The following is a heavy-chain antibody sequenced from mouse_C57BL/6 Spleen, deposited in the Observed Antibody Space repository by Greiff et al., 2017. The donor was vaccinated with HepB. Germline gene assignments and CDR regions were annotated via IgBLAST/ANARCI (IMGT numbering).Heavy chain of an antibody. V-gene: IGHV1-15*01. CDR1: GYTFTDYE. CDR3: TRDGSSYYWYFDV. D-gene: IGHD1-1*01. J-gene: IGHJ1*03. CDR2: IDPGTGGT. Sequence: QVQLQQSGAELVRPGASVTLSCKASGYTFTDYEMHWVKQTPVHGLEWIGAIDPGTGGTAYNQKFKGKAILTADTSSSTAYMELRSLTSEDSAVYYCTRDGSSYYWYFDVWGTGTTVTVSS.